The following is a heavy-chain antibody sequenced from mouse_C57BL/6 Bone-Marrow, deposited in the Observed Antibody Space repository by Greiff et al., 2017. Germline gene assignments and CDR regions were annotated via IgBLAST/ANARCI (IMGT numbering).Heavy chain of an antibody. D-gene: IGHD2-4*01. J-gene: IGHJ1*03. Sequence: QVQLQQPGAELMMPGASVKLSCKASGYTFTSYWMHWVKQRPGQGLEWIGEIDPSDSYTNYNQKFKGKSTLTVDKSSSTAYMQLSSLTSEDSAVYYCARDYYDYDDWYFDVWGTGTTVTVSS. V-gene: IGHV1-69*01. CDR3: ARDYYDYDDWYFDV. CDR1: GYTFTSYW. CDR2: IDPSDSYT.